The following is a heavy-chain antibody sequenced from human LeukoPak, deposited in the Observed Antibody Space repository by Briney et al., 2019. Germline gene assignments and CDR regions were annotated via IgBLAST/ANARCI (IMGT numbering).Heavy chain of an antibody. CDR1: GYTFTSYG. D-gene: IGHD5-18*01. CDR3: ARDGGYSYGIDY. Sequence: ASVQVSFKGTGYTFTSYGISWVRQARAQGLAWMEWINTYYGNTNYAQKLKGRVTMTTDTSTSTAYMELKSLRSDYTAVYYYARDGGYSYGIDYWGQGTLVTVSS. V-gene: IGHV1-18*01. CDR2: INTYYGNT. J-gene: IGHJ4*02.